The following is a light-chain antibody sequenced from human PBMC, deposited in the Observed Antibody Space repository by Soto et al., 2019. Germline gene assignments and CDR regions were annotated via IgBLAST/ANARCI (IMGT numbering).Light chain of an antibody. V-gene: IGKV3-20*01. CDR2: GAS. Sequence: EIVLTQSPGTLSLSPGERATLSCRASQSVSSSYLAWYQQKPGQAPRLLIYGASSRATGIPDRFSGSGSGTDFTLTISRLEPEDFAVXXCXXXXSSTGYTFGQGTKLEIK. J-gene: IGKJ2*01. CDR1: QSVSSSY. CDR3: XXXXSSTGYT.